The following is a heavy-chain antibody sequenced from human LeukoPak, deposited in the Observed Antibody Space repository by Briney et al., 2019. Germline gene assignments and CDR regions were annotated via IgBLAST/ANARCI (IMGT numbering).Heavy chain of an antibody. CDR3: AIIQHYDFWSGYFDY. CDR1: GYTFTSYD. D-gene: IGHD3-3*01. Sequence: ASVKVSCKASGYTFTSYDINWVRQATGRGLEWMGWMNPNSGNTGYAQKFQGRVTMTRNTSISTAYMELSSLRSEDTAVYYCAIIQHYDFWSGYFDYWGQGTLVTVSS. V-gene: IGHV1-8*01. CDR2: MNPNSGNT. J-gene: IGHJ4*02.